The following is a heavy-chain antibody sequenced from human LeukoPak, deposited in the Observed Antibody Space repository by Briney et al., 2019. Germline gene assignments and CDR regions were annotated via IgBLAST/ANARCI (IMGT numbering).Heavy chain of an antibody. Sequence: GGSLRLSCAASGFTFSSYGMHWVRQAPGKGLEWVAVIWYDGSNKYYADSVKGRFTISRDNSKNTLYLQMNSLRAEDTAVYYCAKENTAAGYSGSYHHYYYYYMDVWGKGTTVTVSS. J-gene: IGHJ6*03. CDR2: IWYDGSNK. V-gene: IGHV3-33*06. CDR1: GFTFSSYG. D-gene: IGHD1-26*01. CDR3: AKENTAAGYSGSYHHYYYYYMDV.